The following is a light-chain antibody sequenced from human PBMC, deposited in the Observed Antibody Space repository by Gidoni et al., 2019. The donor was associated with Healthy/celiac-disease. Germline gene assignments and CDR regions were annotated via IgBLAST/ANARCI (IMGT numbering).Light chain of an antibody. CDR2: YAS. Sequence: EIVLTQSPATLSLSPGERATLSCRASQGVSNSLAWYQQKPGQAPRLLIYYASNRATGIPARFRGSGSGTDFTLTISSLEPEDFAVYYCQHRSNWPTFGGGTKVEIK. V-gene: IGKV3-11*01. J-gene: IGKJ4*01. CDR3: QHRSNWPT. CDR1: QGVSNS.